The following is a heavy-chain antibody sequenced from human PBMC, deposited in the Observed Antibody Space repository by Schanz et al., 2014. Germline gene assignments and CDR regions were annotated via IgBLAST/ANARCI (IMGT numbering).Heavy chain of an antibody. J-gene: IGHJ4*02. CDR2: ISWNSVSI. Sequence: EVSLVESGGDLVQPGKSLRLSCAASGFTFDDLGMHWVRQAPGKALEWVSGISWNSVSIGYADSVKGRFTISRDNAKNSLYLQMNSLRVDDTAFYFCAKVRGDQRGAFDSWGQGTLVTVSS. CDR1: GFTFDDLG. CDR3: AKVRGDQRGAFDS. V-gene: IGHV3-9*01. D-gene: IGHD4-17*01.